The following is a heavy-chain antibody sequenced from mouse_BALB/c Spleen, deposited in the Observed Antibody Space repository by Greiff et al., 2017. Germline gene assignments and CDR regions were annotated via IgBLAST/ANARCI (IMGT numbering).Heavy chain of an antibody. J-gene: IGHJ2*01. V-gene: IGHV1-18*01. CDR2: INPNNGGT. Sequence: VQLQQSGPELVKPGASVEIPCKASGYTFTDYNMDWVKQSHGKSLEWIGDINPNNGGTIYNQKFKGKATLTVDKSSSTAYMELRSLTSEDTAVYYCARLAYYGNYGRHFDYWGQGTTLTVSS. CDR1: GYTFTDYN. D-gene: IGHD2-1*01. CDR3: ARLAYYGNYGRHFDY.